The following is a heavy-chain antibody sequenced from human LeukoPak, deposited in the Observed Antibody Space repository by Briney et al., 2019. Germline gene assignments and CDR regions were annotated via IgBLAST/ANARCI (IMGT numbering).Heavy chain of an antibody. D-gene: IGHD6-19*01. CDR2: ISGGGGST. J-gene: IGHJ4*02. V-gene: IGHV3-23*01. CDR3: AKDGGPSGWFAY. Sequence: PGGSLRLYCAASGFTFSSYAMSWVRQAPGKGLEWVSAISGGGGSTYYADSVRGRFTISRDDSKNTLYLQMNSLRAEGTAVYYCAKDGGPSGWFAYWGQGTLVTVSS. CDR1: GFTFSSYA.